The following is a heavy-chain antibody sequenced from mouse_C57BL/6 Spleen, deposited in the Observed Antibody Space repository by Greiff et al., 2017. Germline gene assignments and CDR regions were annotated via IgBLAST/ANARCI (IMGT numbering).Heavy chain of an antibody. J-gene: IGHJ2*01. CDR1: GYSITSGYY. Sequence: VQLKESGPGLVKPSQSLSLTCSVTGYSITSGYYWNWIRQFPGNKLEWMGYISYDGSNNYNPSLKNRISITRDTSKNQFFLKLNSVTTEDTATYYCAGGNYFDYWGQGTTLTVSS. CDR2: ISYDGSN. V-gene: IGHV3-6*01. CDR3: AGGNYFDY.